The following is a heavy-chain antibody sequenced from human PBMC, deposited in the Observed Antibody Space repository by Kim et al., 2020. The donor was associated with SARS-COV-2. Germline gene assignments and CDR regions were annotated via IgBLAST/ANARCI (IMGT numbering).Heavy chain of an antibody. CDR1: GFTFSSYG. CDR3: ARDGSRSWDWVSIDY. J-gene: IGHJ4*02. V-gene: IGHV3-33*01. D-gene: IGHD6-13*01. Sequence: GGSLRLSCAASGFTFSSYGMHWVRQAPGKGLEWVAVIWYDGSNKYYADSVKGRFTISRDNSKNTLYLQMNSLRAEDTAVYYCARDGSRSWDWVSIDYWGQGTLVTVSS. CDR2: IWYDGSNK.